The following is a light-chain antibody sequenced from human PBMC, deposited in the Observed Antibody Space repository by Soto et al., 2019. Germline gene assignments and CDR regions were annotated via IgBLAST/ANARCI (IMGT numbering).Light chain of an antibody. V-gene: IGKV1-39*01. Sequence: QMTQSPASLSASVGDRVTITCRASRDISDYLNWFQHKPGRAPKLLIYAASVLHSGVPARFSGSGSESGTEYTLTISSLQPEDSATYYCQQGYSPRLTVGGGTRVEIK. CDR1: RDISDY. J-gene: IGKJ4*01. CDR3: QQGYSPRLT. CDR2: AAS.